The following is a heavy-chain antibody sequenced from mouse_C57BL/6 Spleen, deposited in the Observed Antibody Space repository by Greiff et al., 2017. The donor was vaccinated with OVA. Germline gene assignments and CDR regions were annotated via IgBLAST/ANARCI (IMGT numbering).Heavy chain of an antibody. CDR2: IYPRSGNT. J-gene: IGHJ2*01. CDR1: GYTFTSYG. Sequence: VKLMESGAELARPGASVKLSCKASGYTFTSYGISWVKQRTGQGLEWIGEIYPRSGNTYYNEKFKGKATLTADKSSSTAYMELRSLTSEDSAVYFCARPQSEYFDYWGQGTTLTVSS. V-gene: IGHV1-81*01. CDR3: ARPQSEYFDY.